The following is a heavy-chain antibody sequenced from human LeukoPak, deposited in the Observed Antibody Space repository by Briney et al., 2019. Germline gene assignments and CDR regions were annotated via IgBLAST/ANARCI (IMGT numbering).Heavy chain of an antibody. Sequence: GGSLRLSCAASGFTFSSYAMSWVRQAPGKGLEWVSAISGSGGSTYYADPAKGRFTISRDNSKNTLYLQMNSLRAEDTAVYYCARGGWDAYCGGDCYSYYFDYWGQGTLVTVSS. CDR1: GFTFSSYA. V-gene: IGHV3-23*01. CDR3: ARGGWDAYCGGDCYSYYFDY. CDR2: ISGSGGST. D-gene: IGHD2-21*02. J-gene: IGHJ4*02.